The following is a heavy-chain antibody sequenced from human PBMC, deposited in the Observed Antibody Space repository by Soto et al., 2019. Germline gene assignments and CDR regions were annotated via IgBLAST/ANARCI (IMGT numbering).Heavy chain of an antibody. CDR2: ISGSGAST. D-gene: IGHD6-6*01. Sequence: EVQMLESGGGLVQPGGSLRLSCAASGFTFSNYAMTWVRQAPGKGLEWVSGISGSGASTFYADSVKGRFTTSRDTSRNTLYLQMNSLRAEATAVYYCAKGAHSSSARGVDVWGQGTTVTVSS. V-gene: IGHV3-23*01. J-gene: IGHJ6*02. CDR1: GFTFSNYA. CDR3: AKGAHSSSARGVDV.